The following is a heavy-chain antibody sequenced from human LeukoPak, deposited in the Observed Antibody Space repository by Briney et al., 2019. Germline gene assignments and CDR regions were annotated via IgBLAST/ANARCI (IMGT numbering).Heavy chain of an antibody. CDR3: ARRPTGDPKFDY. D-gene: IGHD7-27*01. V-gene: IGHV4-59*08. J-gene: IGHJ4*02. CDR2: IYSSGST. CDR1: GGSISNYF. Sequence: SETLSLTCSVSGGSISNYFWTWIREPPGKGLEWIGYIYSSGSTYYNPSLKSRVTISVDTSKNRFSLKLSTVTAADTAVYYCARRPTGDPKFDYWGQGTLVTVSS.